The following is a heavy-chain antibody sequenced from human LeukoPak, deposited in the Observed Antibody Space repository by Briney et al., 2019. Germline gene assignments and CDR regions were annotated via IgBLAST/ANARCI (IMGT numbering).Heavy chain of an antibody. CDR3: AVGAYQLLSYYFDY. CDR2: IYYSGST. Sequence: SETLSLTFTVSGGSISSGGYYWSWIRQHPGKGLEWIGYIYYSGSTYYNPSLKSRVTISVDTSKNQFSLKLSSVTAADTAVYYCAVGAYQLLSYYFDYWGQGTLVTVSS. D-gene: IGHD2-2*01. CDR1: GGSISSGGYY. J-gene: IGHJ4*02. V-gene: IGHV4-31*03.